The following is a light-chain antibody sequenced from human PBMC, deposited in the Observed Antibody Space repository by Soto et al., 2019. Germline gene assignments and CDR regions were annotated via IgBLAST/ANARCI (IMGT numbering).Light chain of an antibody. CDR3: QQCTNWLLT. CDR1: QSVSSY. J-gene: IGKJ1*01. CDR2: DTS. V-gene: IGKV3-11*01. Sequence: EIVLTQSPATLSLSPGERATLSCRASQSVSSYLAWYQQKPGQAPRLLIYDTSNRATGIPARFSGSGSGTDFTLTISSLEPEDFAVYNCQQCTNWLLTFGQGTKVEIK.